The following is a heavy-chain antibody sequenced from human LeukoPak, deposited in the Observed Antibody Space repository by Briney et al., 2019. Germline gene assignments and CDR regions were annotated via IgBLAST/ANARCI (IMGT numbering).Heavy chain of an antibody. CDR2: MYNSGST. D-gene: IGHD4-17*01. V-gene: IGHV4-59*01. J-gene: IGHJ4*02. CDR1: GGSISGSY. Sequence: SEPLSLTCTVSGGSISGSYWSWIRQPPGKGLEWIAYMYNSGSTNYNPSLKSRVTISIDTSKNQFSLKLSSLTAADTAIYYCARGIESYGDYGYRGQGILVTVSS. CDR3: ARGIESYGDYGY.